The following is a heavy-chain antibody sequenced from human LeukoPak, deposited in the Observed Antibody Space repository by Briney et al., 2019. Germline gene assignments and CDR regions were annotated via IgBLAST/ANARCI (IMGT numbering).Heavy chain of an antibody. Sequence: GGSLRLSCAASGFTFSNAWMNWVRQAPGKGLEWVGRILSKTHGGTTDYAAPVKGRFTISRDDSENTLYLQMNGLKTEDTAVYYCATLYHFDPWGQGTLVTVSS. V-gene: IGHV3-15*01. CDR1: GFTFSNAW. CDR3: ATLYHFDP. D-gene: IGHD2-2*01. CDR2: ILSKTHGGTT. J-gene: IGHJ5*02.